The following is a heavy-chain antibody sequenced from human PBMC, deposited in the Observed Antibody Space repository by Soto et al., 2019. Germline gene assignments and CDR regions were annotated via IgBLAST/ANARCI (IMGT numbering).Heavy chain of an antibody. D-gene: IGHD3-22*01. CDR1: GGTFSNYA. J-gene: IGHJ4*02. V-gene: IGHV1-69*10. CDR2: IIPILCTA. Sequence: SVKVSCKASGGTFSNYAITWVRQAPGQGLEWMGGIIPILCTANYAQKFRGRVTITAYKSTSTASMGLSSLRYADPAVLYCASVHFYDTSAYFLPYFDDWGQGILVTVSA. CDR3: ASVHFYDTSAYFLPYFDD.